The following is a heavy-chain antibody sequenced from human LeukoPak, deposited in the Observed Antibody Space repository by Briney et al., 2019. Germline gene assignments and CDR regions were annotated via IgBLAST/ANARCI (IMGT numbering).Heavy chain of an antibody. CDR2: VHTAGST. CDR1: GGSISSGSYY. V-gene: IGHV4-61*02. D-gene: IGHD2-15*01. CDR3: ARSYCNGSGCYGLVGFDI. J-gene: IGHJ3*02. Sequence: KPSETLSLTCTVSGGSISSGSYYWNWIRQPAGKGLEWIGRVHTAGSTNYNPSLKSRVTISVDTSENQFSLKLSSVTAADTAIYYCARSYCNGSGCYGLVGFDIWGQGTMVTVFS.